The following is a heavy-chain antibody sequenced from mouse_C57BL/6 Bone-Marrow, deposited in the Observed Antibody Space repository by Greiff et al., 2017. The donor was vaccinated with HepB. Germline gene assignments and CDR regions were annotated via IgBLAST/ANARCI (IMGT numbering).Heavy chain of an antibody. CDR3: ARRGAMDY. CDR1: GFTFSSYT. V-gene: IGHV5-9*01. Sequence: EVNLVESGGGLVKPGGSLKLSCAASGFTFSSYTMSWVRQTPEERLEWVATISGGGGNTYYPDSVKGRFTISRDNAKNTLYLQMSSLRSEDTALYYCARRGAMDYWGQGTSVTVSS. CDR2: ISGGGGNT. J-gene: IGHJ4*01.